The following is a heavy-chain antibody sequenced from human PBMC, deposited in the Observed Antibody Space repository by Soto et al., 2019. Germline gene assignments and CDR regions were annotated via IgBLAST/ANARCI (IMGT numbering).Heavy chain of an antibody. J-gene: IGHJ6*03. CDR1: GFTFSSYW. Sequence: GGSLRLSCAASGFTFSSYWMHWVRQAPGKGLVWVSRINSDGSSTSYADSVKGRFTISRDNAKNTLYLQMNSLRAEDTAVYYCARAGATIPNANYYYYYMDVWGKGTTVTVSS. CDR2: INSDGSST. CDR3: ARAGATIPNANYYYYYMDV. D-gene: IGHD5-12*01. V-gene: IGHV3-74*01.